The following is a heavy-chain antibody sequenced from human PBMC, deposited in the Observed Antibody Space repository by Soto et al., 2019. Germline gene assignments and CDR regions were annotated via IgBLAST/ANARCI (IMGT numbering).Heavy chain of an antibody. CDR1: GGSISSYY. CDR2: IYYSGST. Sequence: SETLSLTCTVSGGSISSYYWSWIRQPPGKGLEWIGYIYYSGSTNYNPSLKSRVTISVDTSKNQFSLKLSSVTAADTAVYYCARHKKEGGQWLKYHYFDYWGRGTLVPVSS. J-gene: IGHJ4*02. CDR3: ARHKKEGGQWLKYHYFDY. V-gene: IGHV4-59*08. D-gene: IGHD6-19*01.